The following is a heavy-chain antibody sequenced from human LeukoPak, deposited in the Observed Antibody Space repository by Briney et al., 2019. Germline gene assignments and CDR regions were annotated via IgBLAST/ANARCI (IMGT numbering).Heavy chain of an antibody. Sequence: TSETLSLTCTVSGGSISSYYWSWIRQPPGKGLEWIGYIYYSGSTNYNPSLKSRVTISVDTSKNQFSLKLSSVTAADTAVYYCAREHYSSRVFDYWGQGTLVTVSS. CDR3: AREHYSSRVFDY. CDR2: IYYSGST. J-gene: IGHJ4*02. V-gene: IGHV4-59*01. D-gene: IGHD6-13*01. CDR1: GGSISSYY.